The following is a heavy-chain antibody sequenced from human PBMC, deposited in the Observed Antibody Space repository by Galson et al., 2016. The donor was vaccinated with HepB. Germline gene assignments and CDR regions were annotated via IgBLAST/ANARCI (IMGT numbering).Heavy chain of an antibody. CDR3: ARDLSGGFDH. CDR2: VYYTGNT. D-gene: IGHD3-16*01. CDR1: GDSITDGNYY. Sequence: ETLSLTCSVSGDSITDGNYYWGWIRRPPGKGLEWIGSVYYTGNTYNNPSLKSRVTISVDTSKGQVSLRLASVTAADTAVYYCARDLSGGFDHWGQGTVVTVSS. V-gene: IGHV4-39*07. J-gene: IGHJ4*02.